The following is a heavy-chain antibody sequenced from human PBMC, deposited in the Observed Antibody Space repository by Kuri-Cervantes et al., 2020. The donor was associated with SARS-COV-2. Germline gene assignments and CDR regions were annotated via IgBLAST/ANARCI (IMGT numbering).Heavy chain of an antibody. CDR2: ISYDGSNK. CDR3: ARARGGSYYYGMDV. D-gene: IGHD1-26*01. CDR1: GFTFSSYA. J-gene: IGHJ6*02. Sequence: GESLKISCAASGFTFSSYAMHWVRQAPGKGLERVAVISYDGSNKYYADSVKGRFTISRDNSKSTLYLQMNSLRAEDTAVYYCARARGGSYYYGMDVWGQGTTVTVSS. V-gene: IGHV3-30-3*01.